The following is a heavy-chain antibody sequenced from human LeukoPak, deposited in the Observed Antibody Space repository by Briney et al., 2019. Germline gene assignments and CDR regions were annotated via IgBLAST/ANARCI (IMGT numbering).Heavy chain of an antibody. D-gene: IGHD4-17*01. CDR1: GFTFGDYA. V-gene: IGHV3-49*04. CDR3: TSFQGYGDYYYYGMDA. CDR2: IRSKAYGGTT. Sequence: GRSLRLSCTASGFTFGDYAMSWVRQAPGKGLEWVGFIRSKAYGGTTEYAASVKGRFTISRDDSKSIAYLQMNSLKTEDTAVYYCTSFQGYGDYYYYGMDAWGQGTTVTVSS. J-gene: IGHJ6*02.